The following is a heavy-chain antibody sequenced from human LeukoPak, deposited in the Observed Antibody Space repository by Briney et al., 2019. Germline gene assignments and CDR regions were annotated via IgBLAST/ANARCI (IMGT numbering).Heavy chain of an antibody. D-gene: IGHD1-26*01. Sequence: GRSLRLSCAASGFTFSSYGMHWVRQAPGKGLEWVAVISYDGSNKYYADSVKGRFTISRDTSTNTLYLQMNSLRAEDTAVYYCAKDRLSGSYYDGAFDIWGQGTMVTVSS. J-gene: IGHJ3*02. CDR3: AKDRLSGSYYDGAFDI. CDR2: ISYDGSNK. CDR1: GFTFSSYG. V-gene: IGHV3-30*18.